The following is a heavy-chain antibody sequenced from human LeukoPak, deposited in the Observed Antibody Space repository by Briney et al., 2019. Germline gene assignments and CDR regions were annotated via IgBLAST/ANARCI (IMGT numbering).Heavy chain of an antibody. CDR2: IYHSGST. Sequence: SETLSLTCAVSGYSISSGYYWGWIRQPTGKGLEWIGSIYHSGSTYYNPSLKSRVTISVDTSKNQFSLKLSSVTATDTAVYSCARLFSNYYMDVWGKGTTVTVSS. V-gene: IGHV4-38-2*01. J-gene: IGHJ6*03. D-gene: IGHD2/OR15-2a*01. CDR1: GYSISSGYY. CDR3: ARLFSNYYMDV.